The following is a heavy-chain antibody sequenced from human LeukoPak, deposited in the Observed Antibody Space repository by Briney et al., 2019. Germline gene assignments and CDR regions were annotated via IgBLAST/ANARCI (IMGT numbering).Heavy chain of an antibody. D-gene: IGHD6-13*01. CDR1: GFTFSSYW. J-gene: IGHJ6*03. V-gene: IGHV3-74*01. Sequence: GGSLRLSCAASGFTFSSYWMHWVRQAPGKGLVWVSRINSYGSSTSYADSVKGRFTISRDNAKNTLYLQMNSLRAEDTAVYYCARLAAATTFRIYYYYYMDVWGKGTTVTVSS. CDR2: INSYGSST. CDR3: ARLAAATTFRIYYYYYMDV.